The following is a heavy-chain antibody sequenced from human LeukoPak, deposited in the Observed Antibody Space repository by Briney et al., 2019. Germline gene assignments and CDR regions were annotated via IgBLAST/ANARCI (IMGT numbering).Heavy chain of an antibody. J-gene: IGHJ6*02. CDR3: AREGYSSSSPYYYYGMDV. Sequence: PGGSLRLSCAASGFTFSDYYMSWIRQAPGKGLEWVSYISSSGSTIYYADSVKGRFTISRDNAKNSLYLQVNSLRAEDTAVYYCAREGYSSSSPYYYYGMDVWGQGTTVTVSS. CDR2: ISSSGSTI. V-gene: IGHV3-11*01. CDR1: GFTFSDYY. D-gene: IGHD6-6*01.